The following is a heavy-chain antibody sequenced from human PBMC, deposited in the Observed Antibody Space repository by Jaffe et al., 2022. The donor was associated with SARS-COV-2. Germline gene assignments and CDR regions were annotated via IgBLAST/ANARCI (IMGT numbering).Heavy chain of an antibody. V-gene: IGHV4-39*01. CDR1: GGSISSSSYY. J-gene: IGHJ6*02. CDR3: ARHVPLGGDYYYYGMDV. CDR2: IYYSGST. Sequence: QLQLQESGPGLVKPSETLSLTCTVSGGSISSSSYYWGWIRQPPGKGLEWIGSIYYSGSTYYNPSLKSRVTISVDTSKNQFSLKLSSVTAADTAVYYCARHVPLGGDYYYYGMDVWGQGTTVTVSS. D-gene: IGHD1-26*01.